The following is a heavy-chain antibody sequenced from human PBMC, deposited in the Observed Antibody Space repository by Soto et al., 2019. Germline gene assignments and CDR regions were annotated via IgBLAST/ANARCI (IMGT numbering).Heavy chain of an antibody. CDR1: GYTFTNYG. J-gene: IGHJ5*02. V-gene: IGHV1-18*01. Sequence: QLVQSGAEVKKPGASVKVSCKASGYTFTNYGFSWVRQSPGHGLEWMGWINPYNGDPNYAQKFQGKVTMTADTSTSTVYIELRSLRSDDTAVYYCARDRLGFPDWLDACGQGSLVTVSS. CDR2: INPYNGDP. CDR3: ARDRLGFPDWLDA. D-gene: IGHD3-9*01.